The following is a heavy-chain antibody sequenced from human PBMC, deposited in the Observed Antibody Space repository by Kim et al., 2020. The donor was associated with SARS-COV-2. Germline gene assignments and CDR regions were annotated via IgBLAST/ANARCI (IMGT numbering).Heavy chain of an antibody. CDR3: ARDYYYDRYGMDV. Sequence: GGSLRLSCAASGFTFSSYAMHWVRQAPGKGLEWVAVISYDGSNKYYADSVKGRFTISRDNSKNTLYLQMNSLRAEDTAVYYCARDYYYDRYGMDVWGQGT. CDR1: GFTFSSYA. V-gene: IGHV3-30*04. J-gene: IGHJ6*02. D-gene: IGHD3-22*01. CDR2: ISYDGSNK.